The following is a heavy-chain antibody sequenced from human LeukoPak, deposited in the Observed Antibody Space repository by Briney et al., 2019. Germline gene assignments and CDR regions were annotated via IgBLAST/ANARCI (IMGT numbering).Heavy chain of an antibody. CDR3: ARDYYDSSGYLYYYYYYMDV. V-gene: IGHV3-21*01. Sequence: GGSLRLSCAASGFTFSGYSMNWVRQAPGRGLEWVSSISSTSTYIDYADSVKGRFTISRDNAKNSLFLQMNSLRAEDTAVYYCARDYYDSSGYLYYYYYYMDVWGKGTTVTVSS. CDR2: ISSTSTYI. J-gene: IGHJ6*03. D-gene: IGHD3-22*01. CDR1: GFTFSGYS.